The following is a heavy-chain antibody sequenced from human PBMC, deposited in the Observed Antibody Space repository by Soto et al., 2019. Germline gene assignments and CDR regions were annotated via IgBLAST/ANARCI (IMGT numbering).Heavy chain of an antibody. Sequence: SETVSLTCAVYGGSFSGYYCSWIRQPPGKGLEWIGEINHSGSTNYNPSLKSRVTISVDTSKNQFSLKLSSVTAADTAVYYCARGRGSLLYCSGGSCYRGYAFDIWGQGTMVTVSS. CDR1: GGSFSGYY. CDR3: ARGRGSLLYCSGGSCYRGYAFDI. CDR2: INHSGST. D-gene: IGHD2-15*01. J-gene: IGHJ3*02. V-gene: IGHV4-34*01.